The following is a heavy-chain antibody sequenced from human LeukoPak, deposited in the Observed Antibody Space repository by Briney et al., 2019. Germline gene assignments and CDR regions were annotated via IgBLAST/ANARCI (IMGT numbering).Heavy chain of an antibody. D-gene: IGHD3-9*01. Sequence: ASVKVSCKASGYTFTSYGISWVRQAPGQGLEWMGWISAYNGNTNYAQKLQGRVTMTTDTSTSTAYMELRSLRSDDTAVYYCASSDILTGANAPPDYWGQGTLVTVSS. J-gene: IGHJ4*02. V-gene: IGHV1-18*01. CDR3: ASSDILTGANAPPDY. CDR2: ISAYNGNT. CDR1: GYTFTSYG.